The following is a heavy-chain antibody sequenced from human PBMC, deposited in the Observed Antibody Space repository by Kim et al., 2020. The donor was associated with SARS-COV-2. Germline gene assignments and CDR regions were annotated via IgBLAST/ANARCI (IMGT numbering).Heavy chain of an antibody. D-gene: IGHD3-10*01. CDR1: GGSMNNYY. J-gene: IGHJ5*02. Sequence: SETLSLTCSVSGGSMNNYYWSWLRQFPGKGLEWIGYIYYRGNTDYNPSLRSRVTMSVDTSKNQLSLNLRSVTAADTAVYYCARVTSDSGVKWCDTWCQGT. CDR3: ARVTSDSGVKWCDT. CDR2: IYYRGNT. V-gene: IGHV4-59*13.